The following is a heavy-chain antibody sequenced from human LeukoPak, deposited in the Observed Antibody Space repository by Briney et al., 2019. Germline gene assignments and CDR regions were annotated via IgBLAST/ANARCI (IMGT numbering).Heavy chain of an antibody. CDR3: ARGLRSPDYYDYGMDV. CDR2: ISAYNGNT. CDR1: AYTFTSYG. J-gene: IGHJ6*02. V-gene: IGHV1-18*01. D-gene: IGHD5/OR15-5a*01. Sequence: SVKASCKASAYTFTSYGTSWVRQAPGKGLEWMGWISAYNGNTNYAQKLQGRVTMTTDTSTSTAYMELRSLRSDDTAVYYCARGLRSPDYYDYGMDVWGQGTTVTVSS.